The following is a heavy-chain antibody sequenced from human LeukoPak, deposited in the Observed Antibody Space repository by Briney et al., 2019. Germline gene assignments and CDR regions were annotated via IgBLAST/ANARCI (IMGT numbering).Heavy chain of an antibody. CDR3: ARDLKGRRGSSWFYYMDV. CDR1: GGSLSSSSYY. D-gene: IGHD6-13*01. J-gene: IGHJ6*03. Sequence: SETLSLTCTVSGGSLSSSSYYWGWGRQPPGKGLEWVGSIYYSGSTYYNPSLKSRLTISVHTSKTQFSLTLSSVTAADTAVYYCARDLKGRRGSSWFYYMDVWGKGTTVTVSS. V-gene: IGHV4-39*07. CDR2: IYYSGST.